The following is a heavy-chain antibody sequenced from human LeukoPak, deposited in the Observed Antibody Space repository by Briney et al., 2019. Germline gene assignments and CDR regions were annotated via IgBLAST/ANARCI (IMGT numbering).Heavy chain of an antibody. D-gene: IGHD4-17*01. CDR3: ARDGYGDYDIRFDY. CDR2: ISSSSSYI. V-gene: IGHV3-21*01. Sequence: PGGSLRLSCAASGFTFSSYSMNWVRQAPGKGLEWVSSISSSSSYIYYADSVKGRFTISRDNAKNSLYLQMNSLRAEDTAVYYCARDGYGDYDIRFDYWGQGTLVTVSS. CDR1: GFTFSSYS. J-gene: IGHJ4*02.